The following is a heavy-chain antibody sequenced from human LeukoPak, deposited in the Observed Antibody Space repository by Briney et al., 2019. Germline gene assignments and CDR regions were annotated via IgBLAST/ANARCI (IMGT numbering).Heavy chain of an antibody. V-gene: IGHV4-61*02. Sequence: PSQTLSLTCTVSGGSISSGSYYWSWIRQPAGKGLEWIGRIYSSGSTNYNPSLKSRVTISLDTSKNQFSLTLSSVTAEDTAVYFCARIYCSGGSCYSGENWFDPWGQGTLVTVSS. D-gene: IGHD2-15*01. CDR3: ARIYCSGGSCYSGENWFDP. CDR2: IYSSGST. CDR1: GGSISSGSYY. J-gene: IGHJ5*02.